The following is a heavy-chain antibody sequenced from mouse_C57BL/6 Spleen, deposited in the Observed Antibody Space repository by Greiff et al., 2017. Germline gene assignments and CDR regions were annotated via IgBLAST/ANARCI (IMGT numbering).Heavy chain of an antibody. J-gene: IGHJ4*01. CDR1: GYTFTSYW. CDR3: SSPAYYSNPYAMDY. CDR2: INPSNGGT. V-gene: IGHV1-53*01. D-gene: IGHD2-5*01. Sequence: VQLQQPGPELVKPGASVKLSCKASGYTFTSYWMHWVKQRPRQGLEWIGNINPSNGGTNYNEKFKIKATLTVDKSSSTAYMQLSRLTSEDSAVYYCSSPAYYSNPYAMDYWGQGTSVTVSS.